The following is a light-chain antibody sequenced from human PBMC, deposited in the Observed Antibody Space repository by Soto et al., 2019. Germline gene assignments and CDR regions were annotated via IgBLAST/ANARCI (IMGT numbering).Light chain of an antibody. Sequence: EIVLTQSPGTLSLSPGERATHSCRASQSVSSTYLAWYQQKPGQAPRLLIYGALSRATGIPDRFSGSGSGTDYTLTISRLEPEDFAVYYCQHYGSSPYSFGQGTKLEIK. CDR3: QHYGSSPYS. V-gene: IGKV3-20*01. CDR1: QSVSSTY. CDR2: GAL. J-gene: IGKJ2*01.